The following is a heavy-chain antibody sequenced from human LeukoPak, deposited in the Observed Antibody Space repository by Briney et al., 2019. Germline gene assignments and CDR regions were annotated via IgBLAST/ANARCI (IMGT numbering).Heavy chain of an antibody. D-gene: IGHD3-10*01. CDR2: IYTSGNT. CDR3: ARGGRSYDLGRFDY. J-gene: IGHJ4*02. Sequence: SETLSLTCTVSGDSISSVNYYWSWIRQPAGKGLEWLGRIYTSGNTNYNPSLKSRITISVDTSKNQFSLKLRSVTAADTAVYYCARGGRSYDLGRFDYWGQGTLVTVSS. CDR1: GDSISSVNYY. V-gene: IGHV4-61*02.